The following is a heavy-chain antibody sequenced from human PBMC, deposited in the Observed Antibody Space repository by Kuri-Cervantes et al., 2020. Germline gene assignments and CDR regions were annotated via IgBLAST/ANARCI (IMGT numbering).Heavy chain of an antibody. D-gene: IGHD3-3*01. V-gene: IGHV1-2*02. CDR2: INPNSGGT. J-gene: IGHJ6*02. CDR3: ARWGLRFLDEYGMDV. CDR1: GYTFTGYY. Sequence: ASVKVSCKASGYTFTGYYMHWVRQAPGQGLEWMGWINPNSGGTNYAQKLQGRVTITTNTSTSTAYMELRSLRSDDTAVYYCARWGLRFLDEYGMDVWGQGTTVTVSS.